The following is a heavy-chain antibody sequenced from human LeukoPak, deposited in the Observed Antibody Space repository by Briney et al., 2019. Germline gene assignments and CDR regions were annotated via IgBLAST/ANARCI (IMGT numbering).Heavy chain of an antibody. Sequence: SETLSLTCTVSGGSISSYYWSWIRQPPGKGLEWIGYIYYSGSTNYNPPLKSRVTISVDTSKNQFSLKLSSVTAADTAVYYCARAGQYSGYDYYYMDVWGKGTTVTISS. CDR2: IYYSGST. CDR1: GGSISSYY. D-gene: IGHD5-12*01. CDR3: ARAGQYSGYDYYYMDV. V-gene: IGHV4-59*01. J-gene: IGHJ6*03.